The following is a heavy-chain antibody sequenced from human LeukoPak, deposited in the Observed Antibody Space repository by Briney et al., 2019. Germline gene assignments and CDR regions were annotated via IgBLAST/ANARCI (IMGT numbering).Heavy chain of an antibody. D-gene: IGHD6-19*01. CDR1: GFTFTNYW. CDR2: ISGGSSFT. CDR3: ARDLGYSSGPNY. V-gene: IGHV3-21*01. J-gene: IGHJ4*02. Sequence: GGSLRLSCAASGFTFTNYWMNWVRQAPGKGLEWVSYISGGSSFTYYVDSVKGRFTISRDNAKNSLYLQMNSLRAEDTAVYYCARDLGYSSGPNYWGQGTRVTVSS.